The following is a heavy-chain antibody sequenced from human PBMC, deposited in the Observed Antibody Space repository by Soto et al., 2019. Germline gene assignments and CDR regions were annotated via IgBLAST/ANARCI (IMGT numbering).Heavy chain of an antibody. V-gene: IGHV1-46*03. CDR3: SRGLSQWLFDY. J-gene: IGHJ4*02. Sequence: QVQLVQSGAEVKKPGASVMVSCRASGYTFTSHYMHWVRQAPGQGLEWMGMIDPSGGATTYAQKFQXXVTITRDMSTTTVYMELSSLRPEDTAVYSCSRGLSQWLFDYWGQGTLVTVSS. CDR2: IDPSGGAT. CDR1: GYTFTSHY. D-gene: IGHD6-19*01.